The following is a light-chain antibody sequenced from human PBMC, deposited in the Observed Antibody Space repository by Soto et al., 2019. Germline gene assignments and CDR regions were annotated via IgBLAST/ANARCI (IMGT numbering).Light chain of an antibody. CDR1: QSISSW. Sequence: DIQMTHSPSTLSASVGYRVTITFRASQSISSWLAWYQQKPGKAPKVLIFDASSLESGVPSRFSGSGSGTEFTLTISSLQPDDFATYYCQHYNSYSEAFGQGTKVDIK. V-gene: IGKV1-5*01. CDR2: DAS. J-gene: IGKJ1*01. CDR3: QHYNSYSEA.